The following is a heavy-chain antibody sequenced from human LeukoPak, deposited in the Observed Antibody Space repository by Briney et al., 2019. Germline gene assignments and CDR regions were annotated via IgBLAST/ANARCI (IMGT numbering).Heavy chain of an antibody. CDR2: ISDDGNNK. CDR1: GFTFSDFG. J-gene: IGHJ4*02. V-gene: IGHV3-30*18. D-gene: IGHD3-22*01. CDR3: AKLSPWNYYDRRGYGYYFDY. Sequence: PGGSLRLSCAASGFTFSDFGMHWVRQAPGKGLEWVAVISDDGNNKYYADSLKGRFTISRDNSKNTLYLQMNSLRAEDTAVYYCAKLSPWNYYDRRGYGYYFDYWGQGTLVTVSS.